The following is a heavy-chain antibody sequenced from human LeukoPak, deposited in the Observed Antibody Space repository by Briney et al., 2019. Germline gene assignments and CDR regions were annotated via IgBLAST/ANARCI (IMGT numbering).Heavy chain of an antibody. J-gene: IGHJ4*02. V-gene: IGHV4-34*01. CDR3: ARGLGELRGS. CDR2: INHSGST. CDR1: GGSFSGHY. Sequence: SETLSLTCAVYGGSFSGHYWSWIRQPPGKGLEWIGEINHSGSTNYNPSLKSRVTISVDTSKNQFSLKLSSVTAADTAVYYCARGLGELRGSWGQGTLVTVSS. D-gene: IGHD1-7*01.